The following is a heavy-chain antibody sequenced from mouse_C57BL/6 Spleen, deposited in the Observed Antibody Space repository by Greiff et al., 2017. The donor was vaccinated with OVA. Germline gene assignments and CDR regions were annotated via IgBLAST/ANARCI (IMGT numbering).Heavy chain of an antibody. CDR1: GYAFSSSW. D-gene: IGHD2-4*01. CDR3: ARRQVDYDYSYYYAMDY. CDR2: IYPGDGDT. J-gene: IGHJ4*01. V-gene: IGHV1-82*01. Sequence: QVQLQQSGPELVKPGASVKISCKASGYAFSSSWMNWVKQRPGKGLEWIGRIYPGDGDTNYNGKFKGKATLTADKSSSTAYMQLSSLTSEDSAVYFCARRQVDYDYSYYYAMDYWGQGTSVTVSS.